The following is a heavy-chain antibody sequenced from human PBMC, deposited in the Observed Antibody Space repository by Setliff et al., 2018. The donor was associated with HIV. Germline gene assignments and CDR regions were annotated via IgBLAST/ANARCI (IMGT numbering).Heavy chain of an antibody. CDR2: LYLTGTD. CDR1: GYSITNDNW. D-gene: IGHD2-21*01. J-gene: IGHJ6*02. CDR3: VGMDIVVVLPPDV. Sequence: SETLSLTCAVSGYSITNDNWWGWIRQHPGKGLEWVGYLYLTGTDNYNPSVKGRFTISRDNSKNTLYLQMNSLRAEDTAVYYCVGMDIVVVLPPDVWGQGTTVTVSS. V-gene: IGHV4-28*01.